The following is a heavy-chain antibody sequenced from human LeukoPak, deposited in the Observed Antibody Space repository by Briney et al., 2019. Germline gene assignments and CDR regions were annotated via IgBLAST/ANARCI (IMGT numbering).Heavy chain of an antibody. V-gene: IGHV4-30-4*01. CDR3: ARGGDLRYCSGGSCYDYFDY. CDR2: IYYSGST. CDR1: SGSISSGDYY. D-gene: IGHD2-15*01. Sequence: SETLSLTCTVSSGSISSGDYYWSWIRQPPGKGLEWIGYIYYSGSTYYNPSLKSRVTISVDTSKNQFSLKLSSVTAADTAVYYCARGGDLRYCSGGSCYDYFDYWGQGTLVTVSS. J-gene: IGHJ4*02.